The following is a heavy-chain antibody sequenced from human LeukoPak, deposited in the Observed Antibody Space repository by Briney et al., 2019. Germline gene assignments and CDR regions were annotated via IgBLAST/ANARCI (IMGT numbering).Heavy chain of an antibody. D-gene: IGHD3-10*01. V-gene: IGHV1-2*02. J-gene: IGHJ4*02. Sequence: PLASVKVSCKASGYTFTSYYMHWVRQAPGQGLEWMGIINPNSGGTNYAQKFQGRVTMTRDTSISTAYMELSRLRSDDTAVYYCARAPGVVRGVPYYYFDYWGQGTLVTVSS. CDR1: GYTFTSYY. CDR2: INPNSGGT. CDR3: ARAPGVVRGVPYYYFDY.